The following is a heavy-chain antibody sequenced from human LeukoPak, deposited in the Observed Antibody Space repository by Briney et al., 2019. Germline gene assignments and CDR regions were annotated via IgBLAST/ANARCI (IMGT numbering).Heavy chain of an antibody. CDR3: ASGNYYDSSGYYYVPY. V-gene: IGHV4-34*01. J-gene: IGHJ4*02. Sequence: PSETLSLTCAVYGGSFSGYYWSWIRQPPGKGLEWIGEINHSGSTNYNPSLKSRVTISVDTSKNQFSPKLSSVTAADTAVYYCASGNYYDSSGYYYVPYWGQGTLVTVSS. CDR2: INHSGST. D-gene: IGHD3-22*01. CDR1: GGSFSGYY.